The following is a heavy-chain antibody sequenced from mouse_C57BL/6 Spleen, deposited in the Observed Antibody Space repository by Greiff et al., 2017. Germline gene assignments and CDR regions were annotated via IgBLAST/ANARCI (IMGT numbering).Heavy chain of an antibody. CDR3: ARWGPGGY. CDR2: IYPSDSET. Sequence: VQLQQPGAELVRPGSSVKLSCKASGYTFTSYWMDWVKQRPGQGLEWIGNIYPSDSETHYNQKFKDKATLTVDKSSSTAYMQLSSLTSEDSAVYYCARWGPGGYWCQGTTLTVSS. V-gene: IGHV1-61*01. J-gene: IGHJ2*01. CDR1: GYTFTSYW. D-gene: IGHD3-1*01.